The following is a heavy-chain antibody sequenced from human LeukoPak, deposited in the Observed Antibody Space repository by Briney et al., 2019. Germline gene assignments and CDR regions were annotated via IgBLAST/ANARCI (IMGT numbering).Heavy chain of an antibody. CDR2: ISSSSSTI. J-gene: IGHJ4*02. V-gene: IGHV3-48*01. Sequence: GGSLRLSCAASGFTLSSYSMNWVRQAPGKGLEWVSYISSSSSTIYYADSVKGRFTISRDNAKNSLYLQMNSLRAEDTAVYYCARDGPHQIYIYSSGWYLDYWGQGTLVTVSS. CDR1: GFTLSSYS. D-gene: IGHD6-19*01. CDR3: ARDGPHQIYIYSSGWYLDY.